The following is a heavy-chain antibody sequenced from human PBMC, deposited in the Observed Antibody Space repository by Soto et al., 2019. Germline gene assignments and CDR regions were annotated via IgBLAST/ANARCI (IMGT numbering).Heavy chain of an antibody. CDR1: GYTFTSYA. Sequence: QVQLVQSGAEEKKPGASVKVSCKASGYTFTSYAMHWVRQAPGQRLEWMGWINAGNGNTKYSQKFQGRVTITRDTSASTAYRELSSLRSEDTAVYYCATGIAVAGFDYWGQGTLVTVSS. J-gene: IGHJ4*02. CDR2: INAGNGNT. D-gene: IGHD6-19*01. V-gene: IGHV1-3*05. CDR3: ATGIAVAGFDY.